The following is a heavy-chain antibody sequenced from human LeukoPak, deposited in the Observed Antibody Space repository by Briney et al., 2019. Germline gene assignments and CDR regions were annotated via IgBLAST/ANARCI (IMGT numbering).Heavy chain of an antibody. CDR1: GFTFSGYA. J-gene: IGHJ4*02. CDR3: AKGGDGYSPTSYFDY. Sequence: GGSLRLSCAASGFTFSGYAMSWVRQAPGRGLEWVSAISGSGGSTYYADSVKGRFTISRDNSKNTLYLQMNSLRAEDTAVYYCAKGGDGYSPTSYFDYWGQGTLVTVSS. CDR2: ISGSGGST. V-gene: IGHV3-23*01. D-gene: IGHD5-24*01.